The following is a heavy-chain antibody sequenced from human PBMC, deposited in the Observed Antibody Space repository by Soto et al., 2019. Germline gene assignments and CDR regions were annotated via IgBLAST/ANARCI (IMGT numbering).Heavy chain of an antibody. CDR3: AREGCSGGSCDKGGAFDI. D-gene: IGHD2-15*01. CDR2: IYTSGST. Sequence: QLLESGPGLVKPSETLSLTCTVSGGSISSYYWSWIRQPAGKGLEWIGRIYTSGSTNYNPSLKSRVTMSVDTSKNQFSLKLSSVTAADTAVYYCAREGCSGGSCDKGGAFDIWGQGTMVTVSS. J-gene: IGHJ3*02. CDR1: GGSISSYY. V-gene: IGHV4-4*07.